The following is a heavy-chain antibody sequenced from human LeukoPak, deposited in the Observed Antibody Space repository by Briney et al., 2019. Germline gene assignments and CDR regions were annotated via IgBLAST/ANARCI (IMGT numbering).Heavy chain of an antibody. CDR1: GGSISSYY. J-gene: IGHJ5*02. CDR2: IYYSGST. V-gene: IGHV4-59*01. CDR3: ARDQTSYGSGSLWFDP. Sequence: SETLSLTCTVSGGSISSYYWSWIRQPQRKGMEWIGYIYYSGSTNYNPSLKSRVTISVDTSKNQFSLKLSSVTAADTAVYYCARDQTSYGSGSLWFDPWGQGTLVTVSS. D-gene: IGHD3-10*01.